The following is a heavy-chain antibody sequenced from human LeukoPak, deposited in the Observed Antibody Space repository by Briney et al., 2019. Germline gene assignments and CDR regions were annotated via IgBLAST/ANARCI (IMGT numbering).Heavy chain of an antibody. CDR1: GFTFSSYW. J-gene: IGHJ4*02. CDR3: ARDWQQLALDY. Sequence: GGSLTLSCAASGFTFSSYWMHWVRQAPGKGLVWVSRINSDGSSTSYADSVKGRFTISRDNAKNTLYLQMNSVRAEDTAVYYCARDWQQLALDYWGQGTLVTVSS. D-gene: IGHD6-13*01. CDR2: INSDGSST. V-gene: IGHV3-74*01.